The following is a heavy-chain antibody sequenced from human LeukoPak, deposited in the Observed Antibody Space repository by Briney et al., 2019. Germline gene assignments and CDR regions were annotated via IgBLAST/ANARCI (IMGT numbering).Heavy chain of an antibody. J-gene: IGHJ6*02. Sequence: GRSLRLSCAASGFTLSSYAMHWVRQAPGKGLEWVAVISYDGSNKYYADSVKGRFTISRDNSKNTLYLQMNSLRAEDTAVYYCARDSLTMVRTLSYYYYGMDVWGQGTTVTVSS. CDR2: ISYDGSNK. V-gene: IGHV3-30*04. D-gene: IGHD3-10*01. CDR3: ARDSLTMVRTLSYYYYGMDV. CDR1: GFTLSSYA.